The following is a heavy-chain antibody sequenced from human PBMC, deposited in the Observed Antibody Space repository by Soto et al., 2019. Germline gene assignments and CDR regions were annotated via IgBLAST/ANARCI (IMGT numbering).Heavy chain of an antibody. CDR1: GVSLTSGNC. CDR2: IFHDGTA. V-gene: IGHV4-4*02. CDR3: ERLVYETRLNYIHFAF. Sequence: PSETLSLTCAVCGVSLTSGNCWTWVRQSPQRGLEYIGEIFHDGTANYYPSFERRVAMSVDTSRNQFSLKLTSVTAADTAVYFCERLVYETRLNYIHFAFWGRLTLVTVS. D-gene: IGHD3-10*01. J-gene: IGHJ4*02.